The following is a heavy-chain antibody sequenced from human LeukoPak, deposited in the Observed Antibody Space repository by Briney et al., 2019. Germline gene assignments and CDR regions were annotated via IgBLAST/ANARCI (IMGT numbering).Heavy chain of an antibody. Sequence: GGSLRLSCAASGFTFSSYSMNWVRQAPGKGLEWVLSISSSSSYIYYADSVKGRFTISRDNAKNSLYLQMNSLRAEDTAVYYCARDSLWCSTTSCYMEYFQHWGQGTLLTVSS. CDR2: ISSSSSYI. D-gene: IGHD2-2*02. J-gene: IGHJ1*01. V-gene: IGHV3-21*01. CDR1: GFTFSSYS. CDR3: ARDSLWCSTTSCYMEYFQH.